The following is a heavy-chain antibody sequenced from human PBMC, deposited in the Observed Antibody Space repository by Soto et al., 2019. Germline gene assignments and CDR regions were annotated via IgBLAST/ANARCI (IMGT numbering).Heavy chain of an antibody. V-gene: IGHV2-5*01. CDR3: ARRPRYSNYVDY. CDR2: IYWNDDK. D-gene: IGHD4-4*01. J-gene: IGHJ4*02. CDR1: GFSLSTDGVG. Sequence: SGPTLVNPPQTLTLNCTFSGFSLSTDGVGVGWIRQPPGKALEWLALIYWNDDKRYSPFLKSRLTIAKDTSRNQVVLTMTNVDPADTATYYCARRPRYSNYVDYWGQGTLVTVSS.